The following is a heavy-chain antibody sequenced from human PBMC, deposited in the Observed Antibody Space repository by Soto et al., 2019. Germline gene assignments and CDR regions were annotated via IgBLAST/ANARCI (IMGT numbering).Heavy chain of an antibody. J-gene: IGHJ4*02. CDR3: ARRGSGTYNFDY. CDR1: GFTFSSYG. Sequence: QVQLVGSGGGVVQPGKSLRLSCTASGFTFSSYGLHWVRQAPGMGLEWVAVIWSDGSNEYYADSVKGRFTISRDNSKNTLYLQMNSLRAEDTAVYYCARRGSGTYNFDYWGQGTLVTVSS. V-gene: IGHV3-33*01. CDR2: IWSDGSNE. D-gene: IGHD1-26*01.